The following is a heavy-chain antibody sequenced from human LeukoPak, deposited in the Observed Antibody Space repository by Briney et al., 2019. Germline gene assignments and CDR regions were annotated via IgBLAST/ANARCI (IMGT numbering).Heavy chain of an antibody. D-gene: IGHD7-27*01. J-gene: IGHJ4*02. CDR2: IFSGGST. CDR1: GFTVSNNY. Sequence: GGSLRLSCAASGFTVSNNYMSWVRQAPGKGLEWVSIIFSGGSTYYADSVKGRFTISRDNSKKTLYLQMNSLRAEDTAVYYCAKDDVPSNWGALGLFDYWGQGTLVTVSS. V-gene: IGHV3-53*01. CDR3: AKDDVPSNWGALGLFDY.